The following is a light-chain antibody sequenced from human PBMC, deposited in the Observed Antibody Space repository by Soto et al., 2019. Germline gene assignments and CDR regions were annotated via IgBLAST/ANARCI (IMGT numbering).Light chain of an antibody. CDR3: QQYGSSPPAWT. CDR1: QSVSSSH. Sequence: EIVMTQSPATLSLCPGERATLSCRASQSVSSSHLAWFQQKPGQAPRVLIYGASSRATGIPARFSGSGSGTDFTLTISRLEPEDFAVYYCQQYGSSPPAWTFGQGTKVDIK. V-gene: IGKV3-20*01. J-gene: IGKJ1*01. CDR2: GAS.